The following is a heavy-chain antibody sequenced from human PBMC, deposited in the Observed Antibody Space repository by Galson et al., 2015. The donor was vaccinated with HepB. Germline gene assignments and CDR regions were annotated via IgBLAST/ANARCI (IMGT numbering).Heavy chain of an antibody. CDR2: ISYDGSAK. CDR1: GFNFKVYA. V-gene: IGHV3-30*04. CDR3: ARDLGASTYCTSSRCYFQYGMDC. D-gene: IGHD2-2*01. Sequence: SLRLSCAASGFNFKVYAIHWVRQAPGRGLDWVAVISYDGSAKYYADSVKGRFTISRDNSESTVHLQMNNLRAEETGVYYCARDLGASTYCTSSRCYFQYGMDCWGQGTTVTVSS. J-gene: IGHJ6*02.